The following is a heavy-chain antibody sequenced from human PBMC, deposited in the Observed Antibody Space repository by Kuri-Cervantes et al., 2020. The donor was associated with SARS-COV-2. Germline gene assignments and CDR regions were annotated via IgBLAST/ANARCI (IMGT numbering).Heavy chain of an antibody. CDR3: ASGILYRWEGYFDY. J-gene: IGHJ4*02. D-gene: IGHD2-15*01. CDR1: GLTFSSYS. CDR2: IYSGGST. V-gene: IGHV3-53*01. Sequence: GESLKISCAASGLTFSSYSMNWVRQAPGKGLEWVSVIYSGGSTYYADSVKGRFTISRDNSKNTLYLQMNSLRAEDTAVYYCASGILYRWEGYFDYWGQGTLVTVSS.